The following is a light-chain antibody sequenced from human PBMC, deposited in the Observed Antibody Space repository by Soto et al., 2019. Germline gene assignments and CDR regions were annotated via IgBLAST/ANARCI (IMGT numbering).Light chain of an antibody. CDR2: ASS. J-gene: IGKJ4*01. CDR3: QQSRGTSLT. V-gene: IGKV1-39*01. CDR1: QSISDY. Sequence: DIQMTQSPSSLSASVGDRVTITCRASQSISDYLNWYQQKPGKAPNLLIYASSILQSGVPSRFSGSGSGTDFTLTITSLQPEDFATYYCQQSRGTSLTFDGGTKVEVK.